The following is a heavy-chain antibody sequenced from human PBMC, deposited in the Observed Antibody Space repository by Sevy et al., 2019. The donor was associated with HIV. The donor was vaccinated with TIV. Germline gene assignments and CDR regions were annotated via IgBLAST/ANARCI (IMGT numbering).Heavy chain of an antibody. CDR1: GFTFSSYS. CDR2: ISSSSSYI. J-gene: IGHJ4*02. Sequence: GGSLRLSCAASGFTFSSYSMNWVRQAPGKGLEWVSSISSSSSYIYYADSVKGRLTISRDNAKNSLYLQMNSLRDEDTAVYYCARGYCTGGVCSYIGGVFDYWGQGTLVTVSS. V-gene: IGHV3-21*01. D-gene: IGHD2-8*02. CDR3: ARGYCTGGVCSYIGGVFDY.